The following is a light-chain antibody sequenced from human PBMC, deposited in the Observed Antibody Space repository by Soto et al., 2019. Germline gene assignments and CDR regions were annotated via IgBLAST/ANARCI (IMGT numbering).Light chain of an antibody. Sequence: EIVLTQSPGTLSLSPGERATLSCRHSQRVSSSFLARYQQEHGKAPRPLIYVASSSATGVAARFSSSGCGTEVTLIISSIEPEGFAVYYCHQRSWWPPALSFGGGTKVDI. CDR2: VAS. V-gene: IGKV3D-20*02. J-gene: IGKJ4*01. CDR1: QRVSSSF. CDR3: HQRSWWPPALS.